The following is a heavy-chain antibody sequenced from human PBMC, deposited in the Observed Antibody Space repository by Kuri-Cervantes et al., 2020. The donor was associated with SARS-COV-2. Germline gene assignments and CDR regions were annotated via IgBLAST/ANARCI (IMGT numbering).Heavy chain of an antibody. J-gene: IGHJ3*01. D-gene: IGHD1-26*01. CDR2: IIPIFGTA. V-gene: IGHV1-69*06. Sequence: SVKVSCKASGGTFSTYAINWVRQAPGQGLEWMGGIIPIFGTANYAQRFQGRATITADKSTTTAYMELSSLRSEETAIYYCARVSPLVGVTSWNAFDVWGQGTLVTVSS. CDR1: GGTFSTYA. CDR3: ARVSPLVGVTSWNAFDV.